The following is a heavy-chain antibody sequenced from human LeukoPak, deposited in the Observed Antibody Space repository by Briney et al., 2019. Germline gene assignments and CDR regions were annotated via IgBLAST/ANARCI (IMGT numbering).Heavy chain of an antibody. Sequence: KHGESLKISCKGSGYSFTSYWIGWVRQMPGKGLKWMGIIYPGDSDARYSPSFQGQVTISADKSISTAYLQWSSLKAPDTAMYYCARRRDLYSGSYYPFDYWGQGTLVTVSS. V-gene: IGHV5-51*01. J-gene: IGHJ4*02. CDR2: IYPGDSDA. CDR1: GYSFTSYW. CDR3: ARRRDLYSGSYYPFDY. D-gene: IGHD1-26*01.